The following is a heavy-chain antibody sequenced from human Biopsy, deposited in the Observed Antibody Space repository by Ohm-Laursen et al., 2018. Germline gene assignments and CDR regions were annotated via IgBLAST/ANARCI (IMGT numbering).Heavy chain of an antibody. J-gene: IGHJ6*02. CDR1: GGSISSDY. CDR2: IYYSGST. V-gene: IGHV4-59*07. Sequence: SVTLSLTCTVSGGSISSDYWSWIRQTPGKGLVWIGYIYYSGSTNYNPSLKSRVTISVDTSKNQFSLRLNSVTAADTAVYYCARATNSTGWPYYYFYGMDVWGQGTTVTVSS. CDR3: ARATNSTGWPYYYFYGMDV. D-gene: IGHD2/OR15-2a*01.